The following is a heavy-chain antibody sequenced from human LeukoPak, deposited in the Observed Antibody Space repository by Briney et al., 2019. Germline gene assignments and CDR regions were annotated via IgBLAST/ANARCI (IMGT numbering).Heavy chain of an antibody. J-gene: IGHJ2*01. CDR3: ATMADYGGNHRYFDL. Sequence: KTSETLSLTCTVSGGSISGSTYYWGWIRQPPGKGLEWIGSIYYSGSTYYNPSLKSRVTISVDTSKNQFSLKLSSVTAADTAVYYCATMADYGGNHRYFDLWGRGTLVTVSS. D-gene: IGHD4-23*01. CDR1: GGSISGSTYY. V-gene: IGHV4-39*07. CDR2: IYYSGST.